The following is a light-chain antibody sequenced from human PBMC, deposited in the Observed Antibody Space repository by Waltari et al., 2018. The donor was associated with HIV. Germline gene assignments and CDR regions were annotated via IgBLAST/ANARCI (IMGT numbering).Light chain of an antibody. CDR3: QQFADSLLT. CDR2: GAS. CDR1: QSVNANY. J-gene: IGKJ4*01. Sequence: EIVMTQSPGTLSLSPGETATLNCRASQSVNANYLAWYQQKPGQTPRLLMYGASTRNTGVPDRFTGIGSGTDFTLTISRLEADDFAVYYCQQFADSLLTFGGGTKVEIK. V-gene: IGKV3-20*01.